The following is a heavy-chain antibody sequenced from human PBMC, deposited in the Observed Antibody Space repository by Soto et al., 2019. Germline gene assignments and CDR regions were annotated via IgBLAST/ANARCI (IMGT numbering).Heavy chain of an antibody. CDR1: GGSISSNSYY. CDR3: ARDKITGLFDY. J-gene: IGHJ4*02. CDR2: MYHSGST. D-gene: IGHD2-8*02. Sequence: SETLSLTCTVSGGSISSNSYYWGWIRQPPGKGLEWIGYMYHSGSTYYNPSLKSRVTISIDRSKNQFSLKLSSVTAADTAVYYCARDKITGLFDYWGQGTLVTVSS. V-gene: IGHV4-39*07.